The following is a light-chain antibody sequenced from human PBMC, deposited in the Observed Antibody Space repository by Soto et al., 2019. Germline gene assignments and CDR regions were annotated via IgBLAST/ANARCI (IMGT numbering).Light chain of an antibody. J-gene: IGKJ1*01. V-gene: IGKV1-39*01. CDR3: LQTYSTPWT. CDR2: SAS. Sequence: DIQMTQSPSSLSPSVGDRVTITCRASQDIRRYLSWYQQKTGTAPKFLIYSASGLHSGVPSRFSGSGSGTDFTLTISSLQPEDFATYYCLQTYSTPWTFGQGTKVDIK. CDR1: QDIRRY.